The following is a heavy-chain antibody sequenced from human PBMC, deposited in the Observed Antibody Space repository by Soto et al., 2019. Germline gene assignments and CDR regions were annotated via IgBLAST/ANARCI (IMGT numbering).Heavy chain of an antibody. CDR3: ARSVVTRLGFDE. Sequence: SETLSLTCTVSGGSISSYYWSWIRQPPGKGLEWIGYIYYSGSTNYNPSLKSRVTISVDTSKNQFSLKLSSVTAADTAVYYCARSVVTRLGFDEWGQGTLVTVSS. V-gene: IGHV4-59*01. J-gene: IGHJ4*02. CDR2: IYYSGST. CDR1: GGSISSYY. D-gene: IGHD2-21*02.